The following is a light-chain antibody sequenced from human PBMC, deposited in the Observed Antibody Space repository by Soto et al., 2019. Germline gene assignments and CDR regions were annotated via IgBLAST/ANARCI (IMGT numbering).Light chain of an antibody. V-gene: IGKV1-33*01. Sequence: EIQMTPSPSSLSASVGDRVTITCQASQDISNYLNWYQQKPGKAPKLLIYDASNLETGVPSRFSGSGSGTAFTFTISILQTEDIATYYCHQYDNLLIPCGQGTRLEIK. CDR3: HQYDNLLIP. J-gene: IGKJ5*01. CDR2: DAS. CDR1: QDISNY.